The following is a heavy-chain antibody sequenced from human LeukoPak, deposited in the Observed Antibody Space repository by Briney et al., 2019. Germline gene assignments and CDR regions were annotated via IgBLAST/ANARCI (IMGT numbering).Heavy chain of an antibody. V-gene: IGHV1-18*01. J-gene: IGHJ4*02. CDR1: GYTLSNYG. Sequence: ASVKVSCKASGYTLSNYGISWVRQAPGQGLEWVGWISPHNGKTYYSQKVQGRVTMTTDTSTDTAYMELRSLRSDDTAVYFCAKVVQPIGGEVRGTYFDAWGQGTLVTVSS. CDR3: AKVVQPIGGEVRGTYFDA. CDR2: ISPHNGKT. D-gene: IGHD3-10*01.